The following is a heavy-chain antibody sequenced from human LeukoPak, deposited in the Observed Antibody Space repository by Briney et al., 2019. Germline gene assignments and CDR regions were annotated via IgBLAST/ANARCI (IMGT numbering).Heavy chain of an antibody. CDR1: GGSISSGSYY. CDR3: ARGGYSYGTFDY. V-gene: IGHV4-61*02. J-gene: IGHJ4*02. Sequence: SETLSLTCTVSGGSISSGSYYWSWIRQPAGKGLEWIGRIYTSGSTNYNPSLKSRVTISVDTSKNQFSLKLSSVTAADTAVYYCARGGYSYGTFDYWGQGTLVTVSS. D-gene: IGHD5-18*01. CDR2: IYTSGST.